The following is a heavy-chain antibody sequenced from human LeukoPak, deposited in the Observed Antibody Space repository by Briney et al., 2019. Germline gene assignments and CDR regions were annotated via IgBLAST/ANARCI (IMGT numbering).Heavy chain of an antibody. CDR1: GFTFSSYA. CDR3: ARRVRGWIDY. J-gene: IGHJ4*02. D-gene: IGHD6-19*01. CDR2: ISGSGGST. Sequence: GRSLRLSCAASGFTFSSYAMSWVRQAPGKGLEWVSAISGSGGSTYYADSVKGRFTISRDNSKNTLYLQMNSLRAEDTAVYYCARRVRGWIDYWGQGTLVTVSS. V-gene: IGHV3-23*01.